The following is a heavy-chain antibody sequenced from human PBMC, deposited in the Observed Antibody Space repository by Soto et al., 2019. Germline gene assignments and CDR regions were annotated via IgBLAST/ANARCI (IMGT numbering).Heavy chain of an antibody. J-gene: IGHJ5*02. CDR1: GGTFSSYA. CDR3: AREGDDCISTSCYFSWFDP. V-gene: IGHV1-69*12. CDR2: IIPIFGTA. D-gene: IGHD2-2*01. Sequence: QVQLVQSGAEVKKPGSSVKVSCKASGGTFSSYAISWVRQAPGQGLEWMGGIIPIFGTANYAQKFQGRVTITADESTSTAYMELSSLRSEDTAVYYCAREGDDCISTSCYFSWFDPWGQGTLVTVSS.